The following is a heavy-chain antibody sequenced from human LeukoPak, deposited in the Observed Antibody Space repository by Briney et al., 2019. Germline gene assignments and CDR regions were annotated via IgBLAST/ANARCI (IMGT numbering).Heavy chain of an antibody. CDR2: ISGSGGST. CDR1: GFTFSSYA. Sequence: GGSLRLSCAASGFTFSSYAMSWVRQAPGKGLEWVSAISGSGGSTYYADSVKGRFTISRDNSKNTLYLQMNSLRAEDTAVYYCAKTPTKNYYDSSGAFVYWGQGTLVTVSS. D-gene: IGHD3-22*01. CDR3: AKTPTKNYYDSSGAFVY. J-gene: IGHJ4*02. V-gene: IGHV3-23*01.